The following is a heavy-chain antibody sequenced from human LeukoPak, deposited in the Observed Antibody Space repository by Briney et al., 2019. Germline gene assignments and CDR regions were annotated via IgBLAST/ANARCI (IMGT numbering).Heavy chain of an antibody. D-gene: IGHD3-10*01. CDR3: AGQTMVRGVCDY. CDR1: GGSISSGGYS. Sequence: SQTLSLTCAVSGGSISSGGYSWSWIRQPPGKGLEWIGYIYHSGSTYYNPSLKSRVTISVDRSKNQFPLKLSSVTAADTAVYYCAGQTMVRGVCDYWGQGTLVTVSS. CDR2: IYHSGST. J-gene: IGHJ4*02. V-gene: IGHV4-30-2*01.